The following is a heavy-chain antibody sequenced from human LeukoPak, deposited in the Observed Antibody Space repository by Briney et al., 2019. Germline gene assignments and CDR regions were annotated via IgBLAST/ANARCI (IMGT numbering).Heavy chain of an antibody. CDR3: ATDRLEGSDFDY. D-gene: IGHD2-15*01. CDR2: ISGSGGST. Sequence: PGGSLRLSCAASGFTFSSYAMSWVRQAPGKGLEWVSAISGSGGSTYYADSVKGRFTISRDNSKNTLYLQMNSLRAEDTAVYYCATDRLEGSDFDYWGQGTLVTVPS. J-gene: IGHJ4*02. V-gene: IGHV3-23*01. CDR1: GFTFSSYA.